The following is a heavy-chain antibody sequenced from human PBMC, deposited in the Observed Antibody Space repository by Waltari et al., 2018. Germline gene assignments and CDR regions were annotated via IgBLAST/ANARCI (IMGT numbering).Heavy chain of an antibody. CDR2: IDYSGNT. V-gene: IGHV4-39*01. Sequence: QLQESGPGLVKPSETLSPSCTVSGGSISSTSYYWGWIRQSPGKGLEWIGSIDYSGNTYYNPSLKSRVTISVDRSKNQFSLKLSSVTAAETAVYYCARGTTMAATANWGQGTLVTVSS. CDR1: GGSISSTSYY. CDR3: ARGTTMAATAN. J-gene: IGHJ4*02. D-gene: IGHD6-19*01.